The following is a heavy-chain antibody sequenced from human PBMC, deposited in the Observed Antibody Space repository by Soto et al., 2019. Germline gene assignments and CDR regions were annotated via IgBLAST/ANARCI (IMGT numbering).Heavy chain of an antibody. CDR1: GYTLTELS. CDR2: FDPEDGET. Sequence: ASVKVSCKVSGYTLTELSMHWVRQAPGKGLEWMGGFDPEDGETIYAQKFQGRVTMTEDTSTDTAYMELSSLRSEDTAVYYCATGLAVLAGYYHYFDYWGQGTLVTVSS. CDR3: ATGLAVLAGYYHYFDY. J-gene: IGHJ4*02. D-gene: IGHD3-22*01. V-gene: IGHV1-24*01.